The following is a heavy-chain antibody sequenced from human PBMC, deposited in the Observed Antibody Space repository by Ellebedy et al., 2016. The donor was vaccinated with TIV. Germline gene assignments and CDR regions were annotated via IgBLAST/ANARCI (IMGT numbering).Heavy chain of an antibody. CDR2: IHYSGAS. V-gene: IGHV4-59*01. J-gene: IGHJ3*02. CDR3: ARWSEDFRAFDI. D-gene: IGHD2/OR15-2a*01. CDR1: GASIRSYY. Sequence: MPSETLSLTCTVSGASIRSYYWNWIRQPPGKGLEWIGYIHYSGASKYSTSLKSRVTMSVDTSKSQFSLRLRSVTAADTAIYYCARWSEDFRAFDIWGQGTTVAVSS.